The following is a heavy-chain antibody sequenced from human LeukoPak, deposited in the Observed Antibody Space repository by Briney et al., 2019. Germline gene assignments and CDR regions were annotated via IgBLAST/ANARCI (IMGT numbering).Heavy chain of an antibody. CDR3: AKVSSIATRGPFDD. D-gene: IGHD6-6*01. V-gene: IGHV3-30*18. Sequence: GGSLRLSCVASRFTFSNYWMSWVRQAPGKGLEWVAVISYDGSNKDYADSVKGRFTISRDNSKNTLYLQMNSLRAEDTAVYYCAKVSSIATRGPFDDWGQGTLVTVSS. CDR1: RFTFSNYW. CDR2: ISYDGSNK. J-gene: IGHJ4*02.